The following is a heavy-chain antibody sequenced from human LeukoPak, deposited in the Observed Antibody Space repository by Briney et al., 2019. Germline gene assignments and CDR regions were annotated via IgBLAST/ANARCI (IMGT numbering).Heavy chain of an antibody. CDR3: ARDGSFSGKEYSSSWYYWFDP. D-gene: IGHD6-13*01. CDR2: IIPIFGTA. Sequence: GASVKVSCKASGGTFSSYIISWVRQAPGQGLEWMGGIIPIFGTANYAQRFQGRVTITADESTSTAYMELSSLRSEDTAVYYCARDGSFSGKEYSSSWYYWFDPWGQGTLVTVSS. V-gene: IGHV1-69*01. CDR1: GGTFSSYI. J-gene: IGHJ5*02.